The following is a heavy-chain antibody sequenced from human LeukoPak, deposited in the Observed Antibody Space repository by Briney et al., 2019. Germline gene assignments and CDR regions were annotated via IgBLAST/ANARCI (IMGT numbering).Heavy chain of an antibody. V-gene: IGHV4-34*01. CDR2: INHSGST. J-gene: IGHJ4*02. Sequence: PSETLSLTCAVYGGSFSGYYWSWIRQPPGKGLEWIGEINHSGSTNYNPSLKSRVTISVDTSKNQFSLKLCSVTAADTAVYYCGSGSGGLDYWGQGTLVTVSS. D-gene: IGHD3-10*01. CDR1: GGSFSGYY. CDR3: GSGSGGLDY.